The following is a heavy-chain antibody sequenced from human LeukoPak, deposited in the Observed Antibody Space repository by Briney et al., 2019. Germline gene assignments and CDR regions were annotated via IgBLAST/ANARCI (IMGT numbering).Heavy chain of an antibody. CDR2: ISSSGTTK. Sequence: PGGSLRLSCAASGFTFSDYYMSWIRQAPGKGLEWVSYISSSGTTKYYTDSMEGRFTISRDNAKNSLYLQMNSLRAEDTAVYYCARSSYAERCLDYWGQGTLVTVSS. D-gene: IGHD2-2*01. CDR1: GFTFSDYY. CDR3: ARSSYAERCLDY. V-gene: IGHV3-11*04. J-gene: IGHJ4*02.